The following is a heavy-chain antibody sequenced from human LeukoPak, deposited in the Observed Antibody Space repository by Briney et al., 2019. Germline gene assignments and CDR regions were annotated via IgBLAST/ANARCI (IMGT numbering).Heavy chain of an antibody. J-gene: IGHJ4*02. CDR3: ASGAPEDYLDY. CDR1: GYSISSGYY. V-gene: IGHV4-38-2*02. CDR2: FYHSGST. Sequence: SETLSLTCTVSGYSISSGYYWGWIRQPPGKGLEWIGSFYHSGSTYYNPSLKSRVTLSVDTSKSQFSLEVYSVTAADTAVYYCASGAPEDYLDYWGQGTLVTVSS. D-gene: IGHD4/OR15-4a*01.